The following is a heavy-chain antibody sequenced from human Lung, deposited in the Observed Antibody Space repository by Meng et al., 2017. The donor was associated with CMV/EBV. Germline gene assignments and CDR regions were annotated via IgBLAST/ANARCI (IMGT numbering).Heavy chain of an antibody. CDR3: ATDGGAAAGTTPRGP. Sequence: GESLKISXXXSVFTFSSYAMHWVRQAPGKGLEWVAVISYDGSNKYYADSVKGRFTISRDNSKNTLYLQMNSLRAEDTAVYYCATDGGAAAGTTPRGPWGQGTLVTVSS. V-gene: IGHV3-30*04. J-gene: IGHJ5*02. CDR2: ISYDGSNK. CDR1: VFTFSSYA. D-gene: IGHD6-13*01.